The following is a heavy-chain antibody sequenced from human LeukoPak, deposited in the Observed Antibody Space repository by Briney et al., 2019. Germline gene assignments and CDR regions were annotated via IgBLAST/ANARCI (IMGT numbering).Heavy chain of an antibody. J-gene: IGHJ5*02. Sequence: PSETLSLTCAVYGGSFSGYYWSWIRQPPGKGLEWIGRISSSGSTNYNPSLKSRVTISVDTSKNQFSLKLSSVTAADTAVYYCARTTEDCNSASCYQYCFDPWGQGTLVTVSS. CDR2: ISSSGST. V-gene: IGHV4-34*01. CDR1: GGSFSGYY. D-gene: IGHD2-2*01. CDR3: ARTTEDCNSASCYQYCFDP.